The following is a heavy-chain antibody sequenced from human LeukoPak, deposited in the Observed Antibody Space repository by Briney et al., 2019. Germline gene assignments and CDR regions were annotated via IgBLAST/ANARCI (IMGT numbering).Heavy chain of an antibody. D-gene: IGHD7-27*01. CDR1: EYIFTGYY. V-gene: IGHV1-2*02. CDR3: ARFDQDWGTFDY. CDR2: INPNSGGT. Sequence: GASVKVSCKASEYIFTGYYIHWVRQAPGQGLEWMGWINPNSGGTNYAQKFQGRVTMTRDTSISTAYMELSRLISDDTAVYYCARFDQDWGTFDYWGQGTVVTVSS. J-gene: IGHJ4*02.